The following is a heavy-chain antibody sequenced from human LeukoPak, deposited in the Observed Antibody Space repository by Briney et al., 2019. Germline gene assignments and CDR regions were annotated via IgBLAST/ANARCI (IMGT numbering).Heavy chain of an antibody. CDR3: AHTATLAYCGGDCYADAFDI. V-gene: IGHV3-23*01. D-gene: IGHD2-21*02. Sequence: GGSLRLSCAASGFTFSSYAMSWVRQAPGNGLEWVSAISGSGGSTYYADSVKGRFTISRDNSKNTLYLQMNSLRAEDTAVYYCAHTATLAYCGGDCYADAFDIWGQGTMVTVSS. CDR2: ISGSGGST. J-gene: IGHJ3*02. CDR1: GFTFSSYA.